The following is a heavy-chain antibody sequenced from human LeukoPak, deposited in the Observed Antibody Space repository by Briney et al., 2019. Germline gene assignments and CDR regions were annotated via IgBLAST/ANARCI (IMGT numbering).Heavy chain of an antibody. Sequence: SVKVSCKASGGTFSSYAISWVRQAPGQGLEWMGGIIPIFGTANYAQKFQGRVTITADESTSTAYMELSSLRSEDTAVYYCVYSNYEAVCYYGMDVWGQGTTVTVSS. CDR2: IIPIFGTA. CDR1: GGTFSSYA. J-gene: IGHJ6*02. D-gene: IGHD4-11*01. CDR3: VYSNYEAVCYYGMDV. V-gene: IGHV1-69*13.